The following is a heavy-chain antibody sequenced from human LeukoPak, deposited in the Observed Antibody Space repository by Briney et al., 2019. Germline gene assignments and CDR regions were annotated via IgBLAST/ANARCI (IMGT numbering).Heavy chain of an antibody. Sequence: GGSLRLSFAASGSTFSSYAMTWVRQAPGKGLDWVSAISGSGGSTYYADSVKGRFTISRDNSKNTLYLQMNSLRAEDTAVYYCAKDRGYTTGRDFDFWGQGALVTVSS. CDR1: GSTFSSYA. CDR3: AKDRGYTTGRDFDF. J-gene: IGHJ4*02. V-gene: IGHV3-23*01. D-gene: IGHD3-10*01. CDR2: ISGSGGST.